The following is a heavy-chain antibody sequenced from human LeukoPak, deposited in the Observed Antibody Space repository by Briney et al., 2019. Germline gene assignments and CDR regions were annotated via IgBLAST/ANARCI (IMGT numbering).Heavy chain of an antibody. CDR2: INPSGGST. J-gene: IGHJ4*02. CDR1: GYTFTSYY. D-gene: IGHD3-16*01. CDR3: ARDDPGGDYPY. Sequence: ASVKVSCKASGYTFTSYYMDWVRQAPGQGLEWMGIINPSGGSTSYAQKFQGRVTMTRDTSTSTVYMELSSLRSEDTAVYYCARDDPGGDYPYRGQGTLVTVSS. V-gene: IGHV1-46*01.